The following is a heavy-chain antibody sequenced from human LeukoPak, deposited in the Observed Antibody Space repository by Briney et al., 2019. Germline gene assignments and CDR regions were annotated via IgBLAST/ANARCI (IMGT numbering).Heavy chain of an antibody. CDR3: ARIFMIVVVKDWYFDL. CDR1: GGSISSSSYY. Sequence: SETLSLTCTVSGGSISSSSYYWGWIRQPPGKGLEWIGSIYFSGTTYYNPSLKSRVTISVDTSKNQFSLKLSSVTAADTAVYYCARIFMIVVVKDWYFDLWGQGALVTVSS. J-gene: IGHJ2*01. V-gene: IGHV4-39*01. D-gene: IGHD3-22*01. CDR2: IYFSGTT.